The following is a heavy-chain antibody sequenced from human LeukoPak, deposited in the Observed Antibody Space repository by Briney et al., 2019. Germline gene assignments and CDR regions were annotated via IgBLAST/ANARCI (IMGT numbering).Heavy chain of an antibody. J-gene: IGHJ6*03. CDR2: IYYSGST. Sequence: SETLSLTCTVSGGSISSSSYYWGWIRQPPGKGLEWIGSIYYSGSTYYNPSLKSRVTISVDTSKNQFSLKLSSVTAADTAVYYCARVTLEYYDFWSGSTPNYYYYYYMDVWGKGTTVTVSS. CDR3: ARVTLEYYDFWSGSTPNYYYYYYMDV. V-gene: IGHV4-39*07. CDR1: GGSISSSSYY. D-gene: IGHD3-3*01.